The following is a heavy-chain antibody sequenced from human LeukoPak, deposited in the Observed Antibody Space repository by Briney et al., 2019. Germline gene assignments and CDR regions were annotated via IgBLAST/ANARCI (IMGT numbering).Heavy chain of an antibody. D-gene: IGHD6-19*01. Sequence: ASVKVSCKASGYTFTRFGFSWVRQAPGQGLEWMGWISTSTDNTNYAQNLQGRVTMTTDTSSNTAYMELRSLTSDDTAAYYCTRDHVAVAGTTDYWGQGTLVTVSS. CDR3: TRDHVAVAGTTDY. J-gene: IGHJ4*02. CDR1: GYTFTRFG. CDR2: ISTSTDNT. V-gene: IGHV1-18*01.